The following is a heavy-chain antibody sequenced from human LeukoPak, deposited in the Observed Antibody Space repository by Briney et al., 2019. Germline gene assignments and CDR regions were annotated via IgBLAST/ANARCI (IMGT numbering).Heavy chain of an antibody. CDR2: IKPDGSEK. V-gene: IGHV3-7*01. CDR3: ARGDFESGTYNDAFDI. CDR1: GFTFSGYW. Sequence: GGSLRLSCAASGFTFSGYWMSWVRQAPGRGLEWVASIKPDGSEKFSVDSVKGRFTISRDNAKNSLYLQMNSLRVDDTAVYYCARGDFESGTYNDAFDIWGQGTMVTVS. D-gene: IGHD1-26*01. J-gene: IGHJ3*02.